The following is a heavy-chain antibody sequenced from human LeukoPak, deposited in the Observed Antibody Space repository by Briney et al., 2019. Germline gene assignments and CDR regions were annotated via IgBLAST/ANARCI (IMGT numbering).Heavy chain of an antibody. J-gene: IGHJ4*02. D-gene: IGHD1-7*01. CDR2: IDEHGFKT. Sequence: GGSLRLSCGASRFIFRSYWMVWVRQAPGKGLEWVASIDEHGFKTYYAASVTGRFTISKDTAKNSLDLQMNSLRAEDTAVYYCARDGITCTRDYWGQGALVTVSS. CDR1: RFIFRSYW. CDR3: ARDGITCTRDY. V-gene: IGHV3-7*01.